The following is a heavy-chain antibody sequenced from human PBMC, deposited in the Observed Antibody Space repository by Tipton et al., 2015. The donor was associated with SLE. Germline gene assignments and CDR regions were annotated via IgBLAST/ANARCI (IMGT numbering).Heavy chain of an antibody. J-gene: IGHJ3*02. Sequence: LRLSCTVSGGSISSHYWSWIRQPPGKGLEWIGDIYYSGSTNYNPSLKSRVTISVDTSKNQFSLKLSSVTAADTAVYYCARQGAYYDFWSGYDAFDIWGQGTMVTVSS. D-gene: IGHD3-3*01. CDR3: ARQGAYYDFWSGYDAFDI. CDR2: IYYSGST. V-gene: IGHV4-59*08. CDR1: GGSISSHY.